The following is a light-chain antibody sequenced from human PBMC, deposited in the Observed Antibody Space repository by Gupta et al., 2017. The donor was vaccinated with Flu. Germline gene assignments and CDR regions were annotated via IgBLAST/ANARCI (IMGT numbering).Light chain of an antibody. V-gene: IGLV8-61*01. CDR1: SGSVSTDHY. CDR3: VLYVGNGVWV. Sequence: QAVVTQEPSFSVSPGGTLTLTCGLSSGSVSTDHYPSWYQQRPGQAPRTLVYSTSTRSSGVPERFSGSILGHRAALTITGAQADDDCIYFCVLYVGNGVWVFGGGTKVSVL. J-gene: IGLJ3*02. CDR2: STS.